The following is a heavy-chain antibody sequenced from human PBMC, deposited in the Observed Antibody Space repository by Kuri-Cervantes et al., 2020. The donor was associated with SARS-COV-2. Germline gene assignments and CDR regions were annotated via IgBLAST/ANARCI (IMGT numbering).Heavy chain of an antibody. CDR3: ARGAKITIFGRMRGFDY. Sequence: AAVKVSCKASGYTSTSYAMHWVRQAPGQRLEWMGWINAGNGNTKYSQKFQGRVTITRYTSASTAYMELSSLRSEDTAVYYCARGAKITIFGRMRGFDYWGQGTLVTVSS. CDR2: INAGNGNT. V-gene: IGHV1-3*01. CDR1: GYTSTSYA. J-gene: IGHJ4*02. D-gene: IGHD3-3*01.